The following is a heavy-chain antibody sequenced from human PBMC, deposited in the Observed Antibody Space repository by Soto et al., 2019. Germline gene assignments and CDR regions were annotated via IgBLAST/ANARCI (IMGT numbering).Heavy chain of an antibody. CDR3: AKDNAPDYYDSSGYMAFDI. CDR2: ISWNSGSI. Sequence: GGSLRLSCAASGFTFDDYAMHWVRQAPGKGLEWVSGISWNSGSIGYADSVKGRFTISRDNAKNSLYLQMNSLRAEDTALYYCAKDNAPDYYDSSGYMAFDIWGQGTMVTVSS. CDR1: GFTFDDYA. D-gene: IGHD3-22*01. V-gene: IGHV3-9*01. J-gene: IGHJ3*02.